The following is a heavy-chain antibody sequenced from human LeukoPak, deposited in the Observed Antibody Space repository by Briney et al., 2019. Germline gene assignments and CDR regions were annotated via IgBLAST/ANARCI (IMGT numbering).Heavy chain of an antibody. J-gene: IGHJ4*02. Sequence: SETLSLTCAVYGGSFSGYYWSWIRQPPGKGLEWIGEINHSGSTNYNPSLKSRVTISVDTSKNQFSLKLSFVTAADTAVYYCAREGRGTMIVGTRFDYWGQGTLVTVSS. CDR3: AREGRGTMIVGTRFDY. CDR2: INHSGST. V-gene: IGHV4-34*01. CDR1: GGSFSGYY. D-gene: IGHD3-22*01.